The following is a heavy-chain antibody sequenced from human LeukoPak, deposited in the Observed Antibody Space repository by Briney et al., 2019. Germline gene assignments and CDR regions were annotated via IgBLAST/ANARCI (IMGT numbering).Heavy chain of an antibody. CDR2: ISSTSSTI. V-gene: IGHV3-48*01. J-gene: IGHJ4*02. Sequence: QSGGSLRLSCEASGFTISSHSMNWVRQAPGKGLEWVSHISSTSSTIYYADSVKGRFTISRDNAKNSLYLQMNSLRAEDTAVYYCASQKLDGYCTDGVPQGSCYSSFDYWGQGTLVTVSP. CDR3: ASQKLDGYCTDGVPQGSCYSSFDY. D-gene: IGHD2-8*01. CDR1: GFTISSHS.